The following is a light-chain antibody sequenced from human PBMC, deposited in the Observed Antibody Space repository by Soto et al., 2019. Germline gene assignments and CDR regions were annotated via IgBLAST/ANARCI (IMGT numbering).Light chain of an antibody. V-gene: IGLV1-40*01. CDR1: SSNIGAGYD. CDR3: QSYDSSLSGSGV. CDR2: GNS. J-gene: IGLJ1*01. Sequence: QSLLTQPPSVSGAPGQRVTISCTGGSSNIGAGYDVHWYQQLPGTAPKLLIYGNSNRPSGVPDRFSGSKSGTSASLAITGLQAEDEADYYCQSYDSSLSGSGVFGTGTKVTVL.